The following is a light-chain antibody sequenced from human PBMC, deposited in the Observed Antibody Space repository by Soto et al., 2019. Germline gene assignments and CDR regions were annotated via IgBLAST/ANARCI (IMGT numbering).Light chain of an antibody. V-gene: IGLV2-14*01. Sequence: QSVLNQPASVSGAPGQSITISLTGNNSDVGAYNYDSWYQQYPGEAPKVIIYDVSHRPAGVSNRFSGSKSGNTASLTISGLQTQDEADYYCSSYTSATTYVFGTGTKVTVL. J-gene: IGLJ1*01. CDR1: NSDVGAYNY. CDR2: DVS. CDR3: SSYTSATTYV.